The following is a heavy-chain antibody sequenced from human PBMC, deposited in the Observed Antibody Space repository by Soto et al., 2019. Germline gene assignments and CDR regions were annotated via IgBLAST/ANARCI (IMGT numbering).Heavy chain of an antibody. CDR1: GGSISSSSYY. J-gene: IGHJ4*02. CDR3: ARSIAVAVPAIGY. V-gene: IGHV4-39*01. CDR2: IYYSGST. Sequence: SSETLSLTCTVSGGSISSSSYYWGWIRQPPGKGLEWIGSIYYSGSTYYNPSLKSRVTISVDTSKNQFSLKLSSVTAADTAVYYCARSIAVAVPAIGYWGQGTLVTVSS. D-gene: IGHD6-19*01.